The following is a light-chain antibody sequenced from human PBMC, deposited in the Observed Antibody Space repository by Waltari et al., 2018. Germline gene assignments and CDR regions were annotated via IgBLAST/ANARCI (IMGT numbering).Light chain of an antibody. Sequence: EIVLTQSPAILSFSPGERATLSCRTSQSVGTYLAWYQQRPGQSPRLLIYDASYRATGIPARFSGSGSETDFTLTISSLQPEEFAVSYCQQRRNWPLTFGGGTRVEI. CDR2: DAS. CDR1: QSVGTY. J-gene: IGKJ4*01. CDR3: QQRRNWPLT. V-gene: IGKV3-11*01.